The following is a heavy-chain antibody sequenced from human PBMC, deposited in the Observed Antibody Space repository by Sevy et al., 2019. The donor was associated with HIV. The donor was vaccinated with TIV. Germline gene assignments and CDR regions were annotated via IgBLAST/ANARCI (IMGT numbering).Heavy chain of an antibody. CDR2: IYSSRNT. Sequence: SETLSLTCTVSGGSISSGLYYWNWIRQPAGKGLAWIGHIYSSRNTDYNPSLKSRVTMSVDTSKNQFSLRLTSVTAADTALYFCAIARRRDGYNYFDYWGQGTLVTVSS. D-gene: IGHD5-12*01. J-gene: IGHJ4*02. V-gene: IGHV4-61*09. CDR1: GGSISSGLYY. CDR3: AIARRRDGYNYFDY.